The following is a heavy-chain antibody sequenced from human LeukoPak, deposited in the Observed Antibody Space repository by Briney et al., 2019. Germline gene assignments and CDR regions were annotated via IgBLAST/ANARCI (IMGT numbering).Heavy chain of an antibody. V-gene: IGHV4-30-2*01. CDR3: ARDQQQLVPGTFDI. Sequence: SETLSLTCAVSGGSMSSVSNSWTWIRQPPGKGLEWIGYVYYSGSSYYNPSLESRVIISVDRSKNQFSLKVSSVTAVDTAVYYCARDQQQLVPGTFDIWGQGIMVTVSS. D-gene: IGHD6-13*01. CDR2: VYYSGSS. J-gene: IGHJ3*02. CDR1: GGSMSSVSNS.